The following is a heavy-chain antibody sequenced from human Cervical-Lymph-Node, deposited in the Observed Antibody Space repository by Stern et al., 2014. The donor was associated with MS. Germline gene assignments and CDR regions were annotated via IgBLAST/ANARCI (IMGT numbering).Heavy chain of an antibody. V-gene: IGHV4-4*03. D-gene: IGHD2-21*02. CDR2: VFHIGTT. Sequence: QLQLQESGPGLVKPPGTLSLTCAVSGASISSSNWWTWVRQPPGKGLEWIGEVFHIGTTNYNPSLKSRVTISVDKPRNHFSLNLTSVTAADTAVYYCVRDRLSNGFDPWGQGTLVTVSS. J-gene: IGHJ5*02. CDR3: VRDRLSNGFDP. CDR1: GASISSSNW.